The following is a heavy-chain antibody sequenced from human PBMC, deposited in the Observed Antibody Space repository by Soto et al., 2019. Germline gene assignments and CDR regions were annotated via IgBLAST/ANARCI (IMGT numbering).Heavy chain of an antibody. CDR2: ISAYNGNT. J-gene: IGHJ3*02. D-gene: IGHD6-13*01. Sequence: ASVKVSCKASGYTFTSYGISWVRQAPGQGLEWMGWISAYNGNTNYAQKLQGRVTITTDTSTSTAYMELRSLRSDDTAVYYCARVDRATLAPRRTFDIWGQGTMVTVSS. V-gene: IGHV1-18*01. CDR3: ARVDRATLAPRRTFDI. CDR1: GYTFTSYG.